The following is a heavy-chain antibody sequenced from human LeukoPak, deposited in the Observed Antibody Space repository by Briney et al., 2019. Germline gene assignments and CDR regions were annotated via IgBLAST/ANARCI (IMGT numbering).Heavy chain of an antibody. V-gene: IGHV3-15*01. CDR3: TTDRGVGYDYVWGSYRPLGIYYYYYYMDV. J-gene: IGHJ6*03. CDR2: IKSKTDGGTT. Sequence: GGSLRLSCAASGFTFSNAWMSWVRQAPGKGLEWVGRIKSKTDGGTTDYAAPVKGRFTISRDDSKNTLYLQMNSLKTEDTAVYYCTTDRGVGYDYVWGSYRPLGIYYYYYYMDVWGKGTTVTVSS. CDR1: GFTFSNAW. D-gene: IGHD3-16*02.